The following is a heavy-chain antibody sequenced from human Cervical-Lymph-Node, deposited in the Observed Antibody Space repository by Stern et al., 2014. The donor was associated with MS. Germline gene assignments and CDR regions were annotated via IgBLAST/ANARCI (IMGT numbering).Heavy chain of an antibody. CDR3: ARHQGGIAAN. CDR1: GGTFSTFD. Sequence: QVQLVESGGEVKKPGSSMKVSCKASGGTFSTFDIIWVRQAPGQGLELLGGISLLFGTTNYVQKVQGRVTMTADESTRTAYMEMNSVRSEDTAVYYWARHQGGIAANWGQGTLVTVSS. D-gene: IGHD6-13*01. CDR2: ISLLFGTT. J-gene: IGHJ4*02. V-gene: IGHV1-69*01.